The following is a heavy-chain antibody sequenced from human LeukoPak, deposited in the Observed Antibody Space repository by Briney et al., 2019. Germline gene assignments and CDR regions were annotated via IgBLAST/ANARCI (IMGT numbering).Heavy chain of an antibody. J-gene: IGHJ4*02. CDR2: IIPIFGTA. Sequence: SVKVSCKVSGYTLTELSMHWVRQAPGQGLEWMGGIIPIFGTANYAQKFQGRVTITADESTSTAYMELSSLRSEDTAVYYCARVECSGGSCYHSSVFDYWGQGTLVTVSS. D-gene: IGHD2-15*01. CDR3: ARVECSGGSCYHSSVFDY. CDR1: GYTLTELS. V-gene: IGHV1-69*13.